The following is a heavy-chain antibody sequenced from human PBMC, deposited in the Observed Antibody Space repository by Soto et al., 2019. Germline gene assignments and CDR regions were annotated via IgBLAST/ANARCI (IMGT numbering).Heavy chain of an antibody. J-gene: IGHJ4*02. Sequence: SETLSLTCTVSGGSISSGDYYWSWIRQPPGKGLEWIGDIYYSGSTYYNPSLKSRVTISVDTSKNQFSLKLSSVTAADTAVYYCARRGDGYNPLMYRYWGQGTLVTVS. CDR2: IYYSGST. CDR1: GGSISSGDYY. V-gene: IGHV4-30-4*01. CDR3: ARRGDGYNPLMYRY. D-gene: IGHD5-12*01.